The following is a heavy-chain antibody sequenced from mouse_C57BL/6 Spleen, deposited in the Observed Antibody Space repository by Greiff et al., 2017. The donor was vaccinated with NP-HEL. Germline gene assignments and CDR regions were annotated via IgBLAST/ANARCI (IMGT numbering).Heavy chain of an antibody. Sequence: VQLQQSGAELVGPGTSVTVSCKASGFAFTNYSIEWVRQRPGQGLEWIGVINPGSGGTNYSEKFKGKATLNADKYSSTAYMQLSSLTSEDSAVYFCARSPYGNDWYFDVWGTGTTVTVSS. V-gene: IGHV1-54*01. J-gene: IGHJ1*03. CDR2: INPGSGGT. CDR1: GFAFTNYS. CDR3: ARSPYGNDWYFDV. D-gene: IGHD2-1*01.